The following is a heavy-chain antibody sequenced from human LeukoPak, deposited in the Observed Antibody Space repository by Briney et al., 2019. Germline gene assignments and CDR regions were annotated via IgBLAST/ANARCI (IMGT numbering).Heavy chain of an antibody. D-gene: IGHD2-2*01. CDR3: ARDILDIVVVPADVSVGAFDI. Sequence: ASVKVSCKASGYTFTGYYMHWVRQAPGQGLEWMGWINPNSGGTNYARKLQGRVTMTTDTSTSTAYMELRSLRSDDTAVYYCARDILDIVVVPADVSVGAFDIWGQGTMVTVSS. CDR1: GYTFTGYY. CDR2: INPNSGGT. V-gene: IGHV1-2*02. J-gene: IGHJ3*02.